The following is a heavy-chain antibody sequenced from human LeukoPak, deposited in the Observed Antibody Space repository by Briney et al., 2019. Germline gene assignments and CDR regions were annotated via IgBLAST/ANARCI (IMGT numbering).Heavy chain of an antibody. Sequence: GESLKISCQGSGDTFTDYWVAWVRQMPGKGLEWMGIIYPDDSDTRYSPSFQGQVTISADKSISTAYLQWSNLKASDTAMYYCARLAQAYYDYTGYPLGYFDYWGQGTLVTVSS. V-gene: IGHV5-51*01. CDR3: ARLAQAYYDYTGYPLGYFDY. J-gene: IGHJ4*02. CDR2: IYPDDSDT. CDR1: GDTFTDYW. D-gene: IGHD3-22*01.